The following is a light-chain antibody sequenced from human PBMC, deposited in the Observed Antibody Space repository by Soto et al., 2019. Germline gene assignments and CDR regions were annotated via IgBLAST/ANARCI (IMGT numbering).Light chain of an antibody. CDR3: GTWDSSLSIYV. J-gene: IGLJ1*01. V-gene: IGLV1-51*01. Sequence: QSVLTQPPSVSADPGQKVTISCSGSSSNIRNNYVSWYQQLPGTAPRLLIYDNNKRPSGIPDRFSGSKSGTSATLGITGLQTGDEADYYCGTWDSSLSIYVFGTGTKVTVL. CDR2: DNN. CDR1: SSNIRNNY.